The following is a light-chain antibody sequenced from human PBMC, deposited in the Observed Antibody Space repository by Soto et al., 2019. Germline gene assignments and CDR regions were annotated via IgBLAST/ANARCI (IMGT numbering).Light chain of an antibody. CDR1: QTLRSW. J-gene: IGKJ1*01. Sequence: DIQLTQSPSTLSGSVGYRVTITCLASQTLRSWLSWYQQKPGKALKRLIYKASTLKSGVPSRFSGSGSGTEFTLPISSLQPDDFATYYCQHYNRYSEAFGQGTKVDLK. CDR2: KAS. V-gene: IGKV1-5*03. CDR3: QHYNRYSEA.